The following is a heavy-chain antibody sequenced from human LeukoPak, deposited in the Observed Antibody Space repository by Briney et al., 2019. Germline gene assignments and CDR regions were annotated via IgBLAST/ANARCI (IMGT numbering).Heavy chain of an antibody. CDR3: ARRVIMSAAGVPDTWLDP. V-gene: IGHV4-34*01. D-gene: IGHD2-8*01. Sequence: PSETLSLTCAVYGGSFRGYYWSWIRQPPGKGLEWIGEINDSGSTHYNTSLNSRVTISVDTSKNQFSLNLSSVTAADTAIYYCARRVIMSAAGVPDTWLDPWGQGILVTVSA. CDR2: INDSGST. J-gene: IGHJ5*02. CDR1: GGSFRGYY.